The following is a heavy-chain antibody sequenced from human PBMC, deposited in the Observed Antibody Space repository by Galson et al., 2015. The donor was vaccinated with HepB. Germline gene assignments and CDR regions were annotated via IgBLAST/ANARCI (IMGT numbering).Heavy chain of an antibody. CDR2: IYHSGST. CDR3: ARGVRGPYPTDYYYYGMDV. CDR1: GGSISSGGYS. D-gene: IGHD3-10*01. Sequence: TLSLTCAVSGGSISSGGYSWSWIRQPPGKGLEWIGYIYHSGSTYYNPSLKSRVTISVDRSKNQFSLKLSSVTAADTAVYYCARGVRGPYPTDYYYYGMDVWGQGTTVTVSS. J-gene: IGHJ6*02. V-gene: IGHV4-30-2*01.